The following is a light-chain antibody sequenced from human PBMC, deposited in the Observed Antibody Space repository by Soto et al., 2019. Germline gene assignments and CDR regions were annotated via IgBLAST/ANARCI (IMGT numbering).Light chain of an antibody. V-gene: IGLV1-51*01. CDR2: DNN. Sequence: QSVLTQSPSVSAAPGQKVPFSGLGGSPTIGNNYVSWYQQLPGTAPKLLIYDNNKRPSGIPDRFSGSKSGTSGTLDITGLQTGDEADYYCATWDGSLPGEVFGGGTKVTVL. J-gene: IGLJ2*01. CDR3: ATWDGSLPGEV. CDR1: SPTIGNNY.